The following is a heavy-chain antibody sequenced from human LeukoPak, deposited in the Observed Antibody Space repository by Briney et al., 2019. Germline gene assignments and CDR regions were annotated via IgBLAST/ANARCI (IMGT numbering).Heavy chain of an antibody. V-gene: IGHV4-39*01. CDR2: IYYSGST. J-gene: IGHJ4*02. CDR1: GGSISSTTYY. D-gene: IGHD3-16*01. CDR3: VRGSTLRHYQY. Sequence: SETLSLTCTVSGGSISSTTYYWGWIRRPPGKGLEWIGSIYYSGSTYYNPSLKGRVTVSVDTSKNQFSLKLSSVTAADTAVYYCVRGSTLRHYQYWGQGTLVTVSS.